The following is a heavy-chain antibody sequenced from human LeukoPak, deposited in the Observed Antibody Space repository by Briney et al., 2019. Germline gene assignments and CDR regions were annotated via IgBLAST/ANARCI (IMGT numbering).Heavy chain of an antibody. Sequence: SETLSLTCTVSGGSISSYYWSWIRQPPGKGLEWIGYIYYSGSTNYNPSLKSRVTISVDTSKNQFSLKLSSVTPEDTAVYYCARASSLLVFDYWGQGTLVTVSS. V-gene: IGHV4-59*12. J-gene: IGHJ4*02. CDR2: IYYSGST. D-gene: IGHD2-15*01. CDR3: ARASSLLVFDY. CDR1: GGSISSYY.